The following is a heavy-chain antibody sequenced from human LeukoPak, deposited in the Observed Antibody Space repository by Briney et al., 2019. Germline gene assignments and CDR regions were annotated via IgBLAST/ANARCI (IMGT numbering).Heavy chain of an antibody. CDR2: IYYSGST. Sequence: SETLSLTCTVSGGSISNYYWSWIRQAPGKGLEWIGYIYYSGSTNYNPSLKSRVAMSVDTSRNQFSLKLSSVTAADTAVYYCARAQVDYNNGPGSRGYYSYGMDVWGRGTTVTVSS. D-gene: IGHD4-11*01. V-gene: IGHV4-59*01. CDR1: GGSISNYY. CDR3: ARAQVDYNNGPGSRGYYSYGMDV. J-gene: IGHJ6*02.